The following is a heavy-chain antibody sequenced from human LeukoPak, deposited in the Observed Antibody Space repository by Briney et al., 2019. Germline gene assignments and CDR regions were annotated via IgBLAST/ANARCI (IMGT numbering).Heavy chain of an antibody. V-gene: IGHV4-34*01. CDR1: GGSFSGYY. Sequence: SETPSLTCAVYGGSFSGYYWSWICQPPGKGLEWIGEINHSGSTNYNPSLKSRVTISVDTSKNQFSLKLNSVTAADTAVYYCARGAPKEIQLWLRLRGVAFDIWGQGTMVTVSS. CDR2: INHSGST. CDR3: ARGAPKEIQLWLRLRGVAFDI. D-gene: IGHD5-18*01. J-gene: IGHJ3*02.